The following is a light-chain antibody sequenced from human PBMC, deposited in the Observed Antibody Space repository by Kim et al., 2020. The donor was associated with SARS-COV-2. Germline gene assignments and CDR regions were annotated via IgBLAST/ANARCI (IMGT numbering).Light chain of an antibody. CDR2: SDS. CDR1: NIGNTR. V-gene: IGLV3-21*04. CDR3: QVWDGTSDHYV. Sequence: SYELTQPPSVSVAPGKTARITCGGNNIGNTRVHWYQQKPGQAPVLVIYSDSDRPSGIPERFSGSNSGNTATLTISRVEAGDEADYYCQVWDGTSDHYVFATGTKVTVL. J-gene: IGLJ1*01.